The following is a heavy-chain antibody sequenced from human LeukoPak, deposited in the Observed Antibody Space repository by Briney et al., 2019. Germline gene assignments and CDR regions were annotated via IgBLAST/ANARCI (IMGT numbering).Heavy chain of an antibody. V-gene: IGHV3-7*01. CDR2: IKQDGREQ. J-gene: IGHJ3*02. D-gene: IGHD4-11*01. CDR3: ATETENSNYDAFDI. CDR1: VFRFSDYW. Sequence: GGSLRLSCAASVFRFSDYWMNWVRQAPGKGVEWVANIKQDGREQYYLHSVKGRFTTSRDNAKNSLYLHMNSLSAEDTALYFCATETENSNYDAFDIWGQGTLVTVSS.